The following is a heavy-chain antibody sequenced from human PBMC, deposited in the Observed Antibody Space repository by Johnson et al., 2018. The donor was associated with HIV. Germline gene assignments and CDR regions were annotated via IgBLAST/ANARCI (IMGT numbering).Heavy chain of an antibody. J-gene: IGHJ3*02. CDR3: AKGLGWERLTHDAFDI. Sequence: EVQLVESGGGLIQPGGSLRLSCAASEFTVSGGYMNWVRQAPGKGLEWVSVISGSGGSTYYADSVKGRFTISRDNAKNSLYLQMNSLRAEDTALYYCAKGLGWERLTHDAFDIWGQGTMVTVSS. CDR2: ISGSGGST. V-gene: IGHV3-53*03. D-gene: IGHD1-26*01. CDR1: EFTVSGGY.